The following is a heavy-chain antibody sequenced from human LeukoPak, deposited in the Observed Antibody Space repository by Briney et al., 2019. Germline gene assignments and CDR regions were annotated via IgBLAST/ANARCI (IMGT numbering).Heavy chain of an antibody. J-gene: IGHJ4*02. CDR3: ARGGVCSGGSCYYYFDY. CDR2: IRSSSHSDAT. D-gene: IGHD2-15*01. V-gene: IGHV3-73*01. CDR1: GFTFTGSA. Sequence: GGSLRLSCAASGFTFTGSAMHWVRQASGKGLEWVGRIRSSSHSDATAYAESVKGRFTISRDDSKKTAYLQMNSLKTEDTAVYYCARGGVCSGGSCYYYFDYWGQGTLVTVSS.